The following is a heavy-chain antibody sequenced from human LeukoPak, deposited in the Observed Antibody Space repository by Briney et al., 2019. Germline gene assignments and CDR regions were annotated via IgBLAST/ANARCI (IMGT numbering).Heavy chain of an antibody. CDR1: GFTFSTYW. CDR3: AKGSIAFCSSTGCYPDS. J-gene: IGHJ4*02. Sequence: PGGSLRLSCAASGFTFSTYWMSWVRQAPGKGLEWVANIRQDGGKIYYVDSVKGRFTISRDNSKNTVDLQMNSLRDEDTAVYSCAKGSIAFCSSTGCYPDSWGQGTLVTVSS. V-gene: IGHV3-7*01. D-gene: IGHD2-2*01. CDR2: IRQDGGKI.